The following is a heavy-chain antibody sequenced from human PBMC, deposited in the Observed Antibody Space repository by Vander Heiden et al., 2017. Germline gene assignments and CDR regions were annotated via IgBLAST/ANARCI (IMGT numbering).Heavy chain of an antibody. Sequence: QVQLVQSGAEVKKPGASVKVSCKASGYTFIGYNLHWVRQVPGQGLEWMGWINPNTGGTNYAQKVQGRVTMTRDTTISTAYMELRRMRSDDTAVYYCARNRNGNNWDTCDIWGQGTMVTVSS. CDR3: ARNRNGNNWDTCDI. V-gene: IGHV1-2*02. CDR2: INPNTGGT. J-gene: IGHJ3*02. CDR1: GYTFIGYN. D-gene: IGHD2-8*01.